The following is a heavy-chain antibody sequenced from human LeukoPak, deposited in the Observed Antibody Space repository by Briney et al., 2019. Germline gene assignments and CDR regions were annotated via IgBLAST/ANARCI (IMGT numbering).Heavy chain of an antibody. V-gene: IGHV3-21*01. J-gene: IGHJ4*02. CDR3: ARVLCGGDCYFDY. CDR2: ISSSSSYI. Sequence: GGSLRLSCAASRFTFSSYSMNWVRQAPGKGLEWVSSISSSSSYIYYADSVKGRFTISRDNAKNSLYLQMNSLRAEDTAVYYCARVLCGGDCYFDYWGQGTLVTVSS. CDR1: RFTFSSYS. D-gene: IGHD2-21*02.